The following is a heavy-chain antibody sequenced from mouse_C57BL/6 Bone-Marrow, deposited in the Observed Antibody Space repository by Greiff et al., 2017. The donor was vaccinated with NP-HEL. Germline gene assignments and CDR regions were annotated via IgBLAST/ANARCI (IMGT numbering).Heavy chain of an antibody. D-gene: IGHD1-1*01. CDR2: IDPETGGT. J-gene: IGHJ2*01. V-gene: IGHV1-15*01. Sequence: QVQLKQSGAELVRPGASVTLSCKASGYTFTDYEMHWVKQTPVHGLEWIGAIDPETGGTAYNQKFKGKAILTADKSSSTAYMELRSLTSEDSAVYYCTTYYYGSSYVDYWGQGTTLTVSS. CDR1: GYTFTDYE. CDR3: TTYYYGSSYVDY.